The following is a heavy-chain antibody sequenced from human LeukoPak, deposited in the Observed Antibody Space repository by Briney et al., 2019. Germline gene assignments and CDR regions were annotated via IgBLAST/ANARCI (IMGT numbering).Heavy chain of an antibody. D-gene: IGHD3-16*01. CDR3: ATQRGSYLWGTDLDY. CDR2: INPNSGDT. CDR1: GYTFTGYY. V-gene: IGHV1-2*02. Sequence: EASVKVSCKASGYTFTGYYMHWVRQAPGQGLEWMGWINPNSGDTKYAQKFQGRVTMTRDTSISTAYMELSRLRSDDTAVYYCATQRGSYLWGTDLDYWGQGTLVTVSS. J-gene: IGHJ4*02.